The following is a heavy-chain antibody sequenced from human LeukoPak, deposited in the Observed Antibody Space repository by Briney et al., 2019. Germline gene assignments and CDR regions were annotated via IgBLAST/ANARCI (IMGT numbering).Heavy chain of an antibody. V-gene: IGHV1-46*01. CDR3: ARDNSVGDNAWWFDP. CDR2: INPPGGST. D-gene: IGHD1-26*01. Sequence: ASVKVSCKAPGYTFTSHYMHWVRQAPGQGLEWMGLINPPGGSTGYAHTFQGRVTLTRDMSTSTDYMELSSLRSEDTAIYYCARDNSVGDNAWWFDPWGQGTLVTVSS. CDR1: GYTFTSHY. J-gene: IGHJ5*02.